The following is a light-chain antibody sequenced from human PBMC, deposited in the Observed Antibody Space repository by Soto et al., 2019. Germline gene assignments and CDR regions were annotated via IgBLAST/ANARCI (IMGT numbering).Light chain of an antibody. CDR2: EVT. V-gene: IGLV2-14*01. J-gene: IGLJ2*01. Sequence: QSALTQPASVSGSPGQSITISCTGTSSDVGGYNYVSWYQQHPGKAPKLMIYEVTTRPSGVSNRFSGSKSGNTASLIISGLQAEYEADYYCSSYTSTNTLVFGGGTKLTVL. CDR3: SSYTSTNTLV. CDR1: SSDVGGYNY.